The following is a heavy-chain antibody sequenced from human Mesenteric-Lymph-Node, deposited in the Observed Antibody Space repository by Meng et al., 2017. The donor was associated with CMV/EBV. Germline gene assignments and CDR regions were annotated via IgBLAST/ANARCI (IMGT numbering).Heavy chain of an antibody. D-gene: IGHD3-3*01. J-gene: IGHJ4*02. CDR3: ARGAREYDFWSGYYHDY. CDR2: INSDGSST. CDR1: GFTFSSYW. V-gene: IGHV3-74*01. Sequence: GGSLRLSCEASGFTFSSYWMHWVRQAPGKGLVWVSCINSDGSSTSYADSVKGRFTISRDNAKNTLYLQMNSLRAEDTAVYYCARGAREYDFWSGYYHDYWGQGKLVTVSS.